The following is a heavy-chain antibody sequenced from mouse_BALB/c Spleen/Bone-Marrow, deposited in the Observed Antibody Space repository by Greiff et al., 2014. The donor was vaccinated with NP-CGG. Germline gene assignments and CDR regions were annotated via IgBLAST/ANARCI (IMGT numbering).Heavy chain of an antibody. CDR2: IYPGSGST. CDR3: ATGIDY. D-gene: IGHD4-1*01. CDR1: GYTFTDYV. J-gene: IGHJ2*01. V-gene: IGHV1-77*01. Sequence: VQLVESGPELVKPGASVKMSCKASGYTFTDYVISWVKQRTGQGPEWIGEIYPGSGSTYYNEKFKGKATLTADKSSNTAYMQLSSLTSEDSAVYFCATGIDYWGQGTTLTVSS.